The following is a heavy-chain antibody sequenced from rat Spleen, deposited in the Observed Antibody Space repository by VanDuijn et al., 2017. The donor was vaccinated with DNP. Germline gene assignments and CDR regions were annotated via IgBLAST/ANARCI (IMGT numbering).Heavy chain of an antibody. CDR1: GFTFSDYY. CDR2: IVSDGYAT. D-gene: IGHD4-3*01. Sequence: EVQLVESGGGLVQPGRSLKISCVASGFTFSDYYMAWVRQAPTKGLEWVAYIVSDGYATYYGDSVKGRFTISRDNAKSTLYLQMNSLRSEDMATYYCVRWNSGHFDYWGQGVMVTVSS. V-gene: IGHV5-22*01. CDR3: VRWNSGHFDY. J-gene: IGHJ2*01.